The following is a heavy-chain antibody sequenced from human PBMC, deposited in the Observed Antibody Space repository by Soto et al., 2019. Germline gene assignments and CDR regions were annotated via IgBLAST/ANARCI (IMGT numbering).Heavy chain of an antibody. V-gene: IGHV4-59*01. J-gene: IGHJ4*02. Sequence: SETLSLTCTVSGGSISSYYWSCIRQPPGKGLEWIGYIYYSVSTNYNPSLKSRVTISVDTSKNQFSLKLSSVTAADTAVYYCAREVRLWSGYPLFDYWGQGTLVTVSS. CDR1: GGSISSYY. CDR3: AREVRLWSGYPLFDY. CDR2: IYYSVST. D-gene: IGHD3-3*01.